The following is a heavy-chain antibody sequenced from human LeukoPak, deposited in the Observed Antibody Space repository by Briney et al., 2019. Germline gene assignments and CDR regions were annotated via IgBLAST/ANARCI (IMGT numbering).Heavy chain of an antibody. Sequence: SETLSLTFTVSGGSISSSSYYWGWIRQPPGKGLEWIGSIYYSGSTYYNPSLKSRVAISVDTSKNQFSLKLSSVTAADTAVYYCARAQGDSSGYWDYWGQGTLVTVSS. D-gene: IGHD3-22*01. CDR2: IYYSGST. J-gene: IGHJ4*02. CDR3: ARAQGDSSGYWDY. V-gene: IGHV4-39*07. CDR1: GGSISSSSYY.